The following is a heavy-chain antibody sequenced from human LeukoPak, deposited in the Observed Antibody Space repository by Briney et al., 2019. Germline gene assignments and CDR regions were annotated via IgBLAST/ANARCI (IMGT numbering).Heavy chain of an antibody. CDR3: AKPPRRGFTSITMIGIYFDY. CDR1: GFTFSSYA. CDR2: ISGSGGST. V-gene: IGHV3-23*01. Sequence: GGSLRLSCAASGFTFSSYAMSWVRQAPGKGLEWVSAISGSGGSTYYADSVKGRFTISRDNSKNTLYLQMNSLRAEDTAVYYCAKPPRRGFTSITMIGIYFDYWGQGTLVTVSS. J-gene: IGHJ4*02. D-gene: IGHD3-22*01.